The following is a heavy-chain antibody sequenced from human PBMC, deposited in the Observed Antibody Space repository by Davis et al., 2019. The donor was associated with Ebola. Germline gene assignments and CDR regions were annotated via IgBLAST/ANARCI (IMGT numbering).Heavy chain of an antibody. D-gene: IGHD3-3*01. CDR2: IAYDGNKE. Sequence: GGSLRLSCVASGFTFRTYSMHWVRQAPGKELEWVASIAYDGNKEYYADSGRGRFTISRDSSKNTVYLQMDSLRIDDTAVYFCVRDGVIILTAFYGDVYWGQGTPVTVSS. J-gene: IGHJ4*02. CDR3: VRDGVIILTAFYGDVY. V-gene: IGHV3-30-3*01. CDR1: GFTFRTYS.